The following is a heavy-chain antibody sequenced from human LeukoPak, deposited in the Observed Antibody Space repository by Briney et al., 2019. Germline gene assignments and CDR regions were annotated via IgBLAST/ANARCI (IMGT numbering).Heavy chain of an antibody. V-gene: IGHV3-30*04. J-gene: IGHJ4*02. D-gene: IGHD6-19*01. Sequence: PGGSLRLSCAASGFTFSSYAMHWVRQAPGKGLEGVAVISYDGSNKYYADSVKGRFTISRDNSKNTLYLQMNSLRAEDTAVYYCARDMREQQWLVRIKLPDYWGQGTLVTVSS. CDR1: GFTFSSYA. CDR2: ISYDGSNK. CDR3: ARDMREQQWLVRIKLPDY.